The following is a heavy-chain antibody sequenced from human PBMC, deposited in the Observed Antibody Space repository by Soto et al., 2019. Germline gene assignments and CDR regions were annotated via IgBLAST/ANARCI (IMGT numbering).Heavy chain of an antibody. J-gene: IGHJ4*02. CDR3: ARGNSPVNVY. D-gene: IGHD3-16*02. Sequence: GGSLRLSCAASGFTFSGFEMNWVRQSPGKGLEWVSYISSIGTTIYYADSVKGRFTISRDNAKDSLYLHMDSLRAEDTAVYYCARGNSPVNVYWGQGTLVTVSS. V-gene: IGHV3-48*03. CDR2: ISSIGTTI. CDR1: GFTFSGFE.